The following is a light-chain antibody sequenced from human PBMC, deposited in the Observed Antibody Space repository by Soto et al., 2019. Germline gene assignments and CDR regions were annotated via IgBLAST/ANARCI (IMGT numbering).Light chain of an antibody. CDR1: QTISSW. Sequence: DIQMAQSPSTLSGSVRDRVTITSRASQTISSWLAWYQQKPGKAPKLLIYKASTLKSGVPSRFSGSGSGTEFTLTICRLQSEAFAVYYCQQYNNWPLTRGGGTQVEIK. CDR2: KAS. J-gene: IGKJ4*01. CDR3: QQYNNWPLT. V-gene: IGKV1-5*03.